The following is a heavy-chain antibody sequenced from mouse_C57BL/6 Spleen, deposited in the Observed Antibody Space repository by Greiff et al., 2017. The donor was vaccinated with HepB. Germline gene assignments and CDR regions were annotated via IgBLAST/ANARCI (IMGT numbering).Heavy chain of an antibody. D-gene: IGHD1-1*01. CDR1: GYTFTDYN. J-gene: IGHJ4*01. CDR3: ARGDYYGSRRAMDY. V-gene: IGHV1-22*01. CDR2: INPNNGGT. Sequence: EVQLQQSGPELVKPGASVKMSCKASGYTFTDYNMHWVKQSHGKSLEWIGYINPNNGGTSYNQKFKGKATLTVDKSTSTAYMELRSLTSEDSAVYDCARGDYYGSRRAMDYWGQGTSVTVSS.